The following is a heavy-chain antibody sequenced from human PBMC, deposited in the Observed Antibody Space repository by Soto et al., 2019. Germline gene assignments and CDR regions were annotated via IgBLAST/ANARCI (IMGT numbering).Heavy chain of an antibody. J-gene: IGHJ4*02. CDR2: ISGSGGST. CDR3: AKGFGGELLGGFDY. Sequence: EVQLLESGGGLVQPGGSLRLSCAASGFTFSSYAMSWVRQAPGKGLEWVSAISGSGGSTYYADSVKGRFTISRDNSKNTLYLQRNSLRAEDTAGYYCAKGFGGELLGGFDYWGQGTLVTVSS. V-gene: IGHV3-23*01. CDR1: GFTFSSYA. D-gene: IGHD1-26*01.